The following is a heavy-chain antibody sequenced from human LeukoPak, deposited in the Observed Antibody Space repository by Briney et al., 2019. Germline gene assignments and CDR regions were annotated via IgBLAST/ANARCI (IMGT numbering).Heavy chain of an antibody. D-gene: IGHD6-19*01. J-gene: IGHJ4*02. CDR3: AHGPYTGWSFYYFDY. CDR1: GFSLSSSGVG. Sequence: SGPTLVKPTQTLTLTCTFSGFSLSSSGVGVGWIRQPPGKALEWLALIYWDDDKRYSPSLKDRLTVTKDTSNNQVVLTMTNVDPVDTATYYCAHGPYTGWSFYYFDYWGQGTLVTVSS. V-gene: IGHV2-5*02. CDR2: IYWDDDK.